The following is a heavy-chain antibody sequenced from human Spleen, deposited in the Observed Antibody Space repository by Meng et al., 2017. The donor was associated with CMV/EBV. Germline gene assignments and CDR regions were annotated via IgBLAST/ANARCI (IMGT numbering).Heavy chain of an antibody. CDR3: ARAVGPTIVDALDI. J-gene: IGHJ3*02. V-gene: IGHV3-30*04. D-gene: IGHD1-26*01. Sequence: GESLKISCAASGFTFSDYSMHWVRQAPGKGLEWVAVISYDANYKYYADSVKGRFTISRDNAKNSLYLQMNSLRAEDTAFYYCARAVGPTIVDALDIWGQGTLVTVSS. CDR2: ISYDANYK. CDR1: GFTFSDYS.